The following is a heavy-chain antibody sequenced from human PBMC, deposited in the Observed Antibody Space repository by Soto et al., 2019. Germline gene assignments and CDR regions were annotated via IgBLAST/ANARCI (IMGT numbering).Heavy chain of an antibody. Sequence: EVQLVESGGGLVQPGGSLKLSCAASGFTFSGSAMHWVRQTSGKGLEWVGRIRSKANRYATAYAASVKGRLTISRDDSKNTAYLQINSLKTEDTAVYYCTRLNYYDSSGYRNFNCDSCGQGTLVTVSS. CDR3: TRLNYYDSSGYRNFNCDS. J-gene: IGHJ4*02. D-gene: IGHD3-22*01. CDR1: GFTFSGSA. V-gene: IGHV3-73*02. CDR2: IRSKANRYAT.